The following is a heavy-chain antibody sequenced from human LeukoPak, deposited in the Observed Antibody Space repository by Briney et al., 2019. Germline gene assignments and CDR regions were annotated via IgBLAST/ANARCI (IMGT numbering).Heavy chain of an antibody. J-gene: IGHJ4*02. D-gene: IGHD2-2*02. CDR3: AKGRQPLLYEFDY. CDR2: ISSSSSYI. V-gene: IGHV3-21*04. Sequence: NPGGYLRLYCAAAGFTVSSNYMSWVRQAPGKGLEWVSSISSSSSYIYYADSVKGRFTISRDNAKNSLYLQMNSLRAEDTALYYCAKGRQPLLYEFDYWGQGTLVTVSS. CDR1: GFTVSSNY.